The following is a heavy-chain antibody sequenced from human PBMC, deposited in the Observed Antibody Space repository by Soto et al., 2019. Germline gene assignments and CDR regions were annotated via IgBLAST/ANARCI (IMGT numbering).Heavy chain of an antibody. CDR1: GYTLTELS. Sequence: ASVKVSCKVSGYTLTELSMHWVRQAPGKGLEWMGGFDPEDGETIYAQKFQGRVTMTEDTSTDTAYMELSSLRSEDTAVYYCATDRPSTGESDAFDIWGQGTMVTVSS. J-gene: IGHJ3*02. CDR2: FDPEDGET. D-gene: IGHD7-27*01. CDR3: ATDRPSTGESDAFDI. V-gene: IGHV1-24*01.